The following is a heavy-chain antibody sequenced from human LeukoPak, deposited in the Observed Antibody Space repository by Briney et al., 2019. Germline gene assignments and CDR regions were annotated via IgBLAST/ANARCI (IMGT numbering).Heavy chain of an antibody. CDR3: AKAGSTVTTLLDY. J-gene: IGHJ4*02. CDR2: ISYDGSNK. D-gene: IGHD4-17*01. Sequence: PGRSLRLSCAASGFTFSSYAMHWVRQAPGKGLEWVAVISYDGSNKYYADSVKGRFTISRDNSKNTLYLQMNSLRAEDTAVYYCAKAGSTVTTLLDYWGQGTLVTVSS. V-gene: IGHV3-30-3*01. CDR1: GFTFSSYA.